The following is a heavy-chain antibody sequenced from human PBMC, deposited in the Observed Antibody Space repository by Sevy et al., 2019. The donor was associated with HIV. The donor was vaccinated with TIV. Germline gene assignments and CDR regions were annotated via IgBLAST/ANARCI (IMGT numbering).Heavy chain of an antibody. J-gene: IGHJ3*02. Sequence: GGCLRLSCVASGFSLSDAYMIWVRQAPGKGLEWVGRIKSKSGGYAADYTTPVKDRFTISRDDSKNTLWLQMNSLKTEDTGIYYCTTDYLERSGPSDDGLDIWGQGTMVTVSS. CDR3: TTDYLERSGPSDDGLDI. CDR1: GFSLSDAY. V-gene: IGHV3-15*01. CDR2: IKSKSGGYAA. D-gene: IGHD3-22*01.